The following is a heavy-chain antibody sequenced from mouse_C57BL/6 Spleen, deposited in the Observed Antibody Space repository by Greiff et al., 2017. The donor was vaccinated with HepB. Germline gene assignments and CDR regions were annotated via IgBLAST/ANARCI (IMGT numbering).Heavy chain of an antibody. Sequence: EVKLVESGAELVRPGASVKLSCTASGFNIKDDYMHWVKQRPEQGLEWIGWIDPENGDTEYASKFQGKATITADTSSNTAYLQLSSLTSEDTAVYYCTTTLYDYARFAYWGQGTLVTVSA. J-gene: IGHJ3*01. CDR2: IDPENGDT. CDR3: TTTLYDYARFAY. D-gene: IGHD2-4*01. V-gene: IGHV14-4*01. CDR1: GFNIKDDY.